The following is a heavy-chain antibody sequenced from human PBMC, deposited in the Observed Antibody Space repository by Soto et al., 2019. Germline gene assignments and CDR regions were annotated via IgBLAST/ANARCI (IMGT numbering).Heavy chain of an antibody. CDR3: AKDRYTMIVVPTPFDY. CDR1: GFTFSSYA. CDR2: ISGSGGST. J-gene: IGHJ4*02. Sequence: GGSLRLPCAASGFTFSSYAMSWVRQAPGKGLEWVSAISGSGGSTYYADSVKGRFTISRDNSKNTLYLQMNSLRAEDTAVYYCAKDRYTMIVVPTPFDYWGQGTLVTVSS. D-gene: IGHD3-22*01. V-gene: IGHV3-23*01.